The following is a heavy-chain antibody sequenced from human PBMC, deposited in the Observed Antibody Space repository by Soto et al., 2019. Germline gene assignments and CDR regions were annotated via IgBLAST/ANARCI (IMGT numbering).Heavy chain of an antibody. CDR1: GVTVSSNY. CDR2: IYSGGST. Sequence: EVQLVESGGGLVQPGGSLRLSCAASGVTVSSNYMSWVRQAPGKGLEWVSVIYSGGSTYYADSVKGRFTISRDNSKNPRYRQMNRLRAGDTAVYYCARHGYNYGGGYFDYWGQGNMVTVSS. CDR3: ARHGYNYGGGYFDY. V-gene: IGHV3-66*04. D-gene: IGHD5-18*01. J-gene: IGHJ4*02.